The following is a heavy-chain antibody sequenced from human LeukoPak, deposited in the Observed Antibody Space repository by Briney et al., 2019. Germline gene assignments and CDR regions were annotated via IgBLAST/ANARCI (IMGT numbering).Heavy chain of an antibody. CDR3: ARAPEWLAIYYFDY. V-gene: IGHV3-74*01. J-gene: IGHJ4*02. CDR2: INSDGSST. CDR1: GFTFSSYW. D-gene: IGHD6-19*01. Sequence: GGSLRLSCAASGFTFSSYWMHWVRQAPGKGLVWVSRINSDGSSTSYADSVKGRFTISRDNAKNTLYLQMNSLRAEATAVYYCARAPEWLAIYYFDYWGQGTLVTVSS.